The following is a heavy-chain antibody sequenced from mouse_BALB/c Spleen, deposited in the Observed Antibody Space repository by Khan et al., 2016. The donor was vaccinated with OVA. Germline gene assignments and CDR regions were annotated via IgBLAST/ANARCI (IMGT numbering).Heavy chain of an antibody. Sequence: VQLQQSGPELVKPGASVKMSCKASGYTFTDYVIHWVKQKPGQGLEWIGYIYPYNDDTASTEKFKGKATLTLDKSSSTAYMDLSSLTSADSTVYYCARSTTDYDTMDYWGQGTSVTVSS. J-gene: IGHJ4*01. CDR3: ARSTTDYDTMDY. D-gene: IGHD1-1*01. CDR1: GYTFTDYV. CDR2: IYPYNDDT. V-gene: IGHV1S136*01.